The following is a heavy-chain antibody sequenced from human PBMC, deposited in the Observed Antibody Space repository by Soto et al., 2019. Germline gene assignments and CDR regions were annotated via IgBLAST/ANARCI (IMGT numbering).Heavy chain of an antibody. CDR1: GGSFSGYY. CDR2: INHSGST. V-gene: IGHV4-34*01. D-gene: IGHD2-15*01. J-gene: IGHJ3*02. CDR3: ARGPAGYCSGGSCYSRKAAFDI. Sequence: SETLSLTCTVYGGSFSGYYWSWIRQPPGKGLEWIGEINHSGSTNYNPSLKSRVTISVGTSKNQFSLKLSSVTAADTAVYYCARGPAGYCSGGSCYSRKAAFDIWGQGTMVTVSS.